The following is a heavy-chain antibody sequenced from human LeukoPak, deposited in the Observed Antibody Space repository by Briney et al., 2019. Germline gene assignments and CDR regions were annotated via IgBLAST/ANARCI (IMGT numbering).Heavy chain of an antibody. V-gene: IGHV1-69*13. Sequence: APVKVSCKASGGTFSSYAISWVRQAPGQGLEWMGGIIPIFGTANYAQKFQGRVTITADESTSTAYMELSSLRSEDTAVYYCARDYDSSGYGSYFDYWGQGTLVTVSS. CDR3: ARDYDSSGYGSYFDY. CDR2: IIPIFGTA. J-gene: IGHJ4*02. D-gene: IGHD3-22*01. CDR1: GGTFSSYA.